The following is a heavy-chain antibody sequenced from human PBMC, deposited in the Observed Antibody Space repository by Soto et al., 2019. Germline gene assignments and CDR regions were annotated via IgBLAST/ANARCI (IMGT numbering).Heavy chain of an antibody. Sequence: QLQLQGSGSGLVKPSQTLSLTCAVSGGSISSNGYSWNWIRQPPGKGLEWIGNIYHSGTTYYNPSLKSGVTISVDMSKNQFSLQLSSVTAADTAVYYCASSSNWPHYFDYWGQGTLVTVSS. J-gene: IGHJ4*02. V-gene: IGHV4-30-2*01. CDR1: GGSISSNGYS. D-gene: IGHD4-4*01. CDR3: ASSSNWPHYFDY. CDR2: IYHSGTT.